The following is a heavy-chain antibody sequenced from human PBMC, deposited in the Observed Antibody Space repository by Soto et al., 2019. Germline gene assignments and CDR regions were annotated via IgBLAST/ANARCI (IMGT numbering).Heavy chain of an antibody. CDR1: GFTFSSDW. Sequence: GGSLILSCTASGFTFSSDWMHWVRQAPGKGLEWVSCINSSRDTIYYSDSVKGRFTISRDNGKNSLFLQMNSLRDEDTAVYYCARVVVVIPPGYYYAMDVWGQGTTVTVSS. CDR3: ARVVVVIPPGYYYAMDV. D-gene: IGHD3-22*01. J-gene: IGHJ6*02. CDR2: INSSRDTI. V-gene: IGHV3-48*02.